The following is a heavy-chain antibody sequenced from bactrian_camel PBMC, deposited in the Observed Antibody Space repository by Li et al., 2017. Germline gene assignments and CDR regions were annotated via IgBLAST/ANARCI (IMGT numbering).Heavy chain of an antibody. CDR2: IHPGTGNT. CDR3: VADAGIPMSDDSCPRRLRQRAFAY. D-gene: IGHD7*01. Sequence: VQLVESGGGSVQAGGSLRLSCAASGYSYATMAWFRQAPGKEREGVAGIHPGTGNTYVTESVQDRFTISQDNRENTIHLQMDSLQPEDTATYYCVADAGIPMSDDSCPRRLRQRAFAYWGQGTQVTVS. V-gene: IGHV3S54*01. CDR1: GYSYAT. J-gene: IGHJ6*01.